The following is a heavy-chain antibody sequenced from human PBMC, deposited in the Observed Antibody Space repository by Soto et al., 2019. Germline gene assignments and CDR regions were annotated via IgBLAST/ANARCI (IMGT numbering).Heavy chain of an antibody. CDR2: SRNTANSYTT. D-gene: IGHD2-15*01. CDR3: ARNNAYCSGGSCQIRLDP. CDR1: GFTFSDHY. V-gene: IGHV3-72*01. J-gene: IGHJ5*02. Sequence: EVQLVDSGGGLVQPGGSLRLACAASGFTFSDHYMDWVRQAPGKGLAWIGRSRNTANSYTTEYGASVKGRFTISRDDSHNSLYWQMNSLRTEDTAVYYCARNNAYCSGGSCQIRLDPWGQGTQVTVYS.